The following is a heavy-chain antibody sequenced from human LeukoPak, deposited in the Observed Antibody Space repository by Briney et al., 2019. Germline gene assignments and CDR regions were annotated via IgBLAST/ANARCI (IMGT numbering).Heavy chain of an antibody. V-gene: IGHV1-46*01. CDR2: INPSGGST. J-gene: IGHJ4*02. D-gene: IGHD3-22*01. CDR3: ASGGDQHYYDSSLYSDY. Sequence: ASVKVSCKASGYTFTSYYMHWVRQAPGQGLEWMGIINPSGGSTSYAQKFQGRVTMTRDTSTSTVYMELSSLRSEDTAVYYCASGGDQHYYDSSLYSDYWGQGTLVTVSS. CDR1: GYTFTSYY.